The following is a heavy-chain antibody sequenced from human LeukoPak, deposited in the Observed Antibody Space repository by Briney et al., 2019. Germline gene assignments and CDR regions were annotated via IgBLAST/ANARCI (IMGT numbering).Heavy chain of an antibody. D-gene: IGHD3-10*01. V-gene: IGHV4-34*01. CDR1: XXXXSGYX. Sequence: SETLSLTCAVYXXXXSGYXWSWIRQPPXXXXXXXXEIXXXXXXNYNPSLKSRVTISVDTSKNQFSLELSSVTAADTAVYYCARGGSYYYGSGSYPHLFYYFDYWGQGTLVTVSS. CDR2: IXXXXXX. J-gene: IGHJ4*02. CDR3: ARGGSYYYGSGSYPHLFYYFDY.